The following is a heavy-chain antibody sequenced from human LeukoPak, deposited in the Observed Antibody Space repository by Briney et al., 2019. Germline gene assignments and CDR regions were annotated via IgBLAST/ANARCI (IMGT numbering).Heavy chain of an antibody. Sequence: GVSLRLSCAASGFTCGSYWMHWVRQAPGKGLVWVSRINSDGSSTSYADSVKGRFTISRDNAKNTLYLQMNSLRAEDTAVYYCAREGWLQRELNFDYWGQGTLVTVSS. CDR3: AREGWLQRELNFDY. CDR2: INSDGSST. CDR1: GFTCGSYW. V-gene: IGHV3-74*01. D-gene: IGHD5-24*01. J-gene: IGHJ4*02.